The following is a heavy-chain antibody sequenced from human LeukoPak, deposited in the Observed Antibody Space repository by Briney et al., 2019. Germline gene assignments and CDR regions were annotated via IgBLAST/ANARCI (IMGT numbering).Heavy chain of an antibody. Sequence: SETLSLTCAVYGGSFSGYYWSWIRQPPGKGLEWIGEINHSGSTNYNPSLKSRVTISVDTSKNQFSLKLSSVTAADTAVYYCARHSRFKYSGSPFGYWGQGTLVTVSS. CDR3: ARHSRFKYSGSPFGY. J-gene: IGHJ4*02. V-gene: IGHV4-34*01. CDR2: INHSGST. CDR1: GGSFSGYY. D-gene: IGHD1-26*01.